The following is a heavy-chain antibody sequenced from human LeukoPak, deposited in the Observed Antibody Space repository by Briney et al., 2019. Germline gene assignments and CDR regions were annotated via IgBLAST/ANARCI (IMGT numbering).Heavy chain of an antibody. Sequence: PSETLSLTCTVSGGSISSRSDYWGWVRQPPGKGLEWIASISSSGSTYYNPSLKRRVSISVDSFRNQFSLKLRSVTAADTAVYYCARRRVLPPDVPDRADYYLDVWGKGTAVTVSS. V-gene: IGHV4-39*01. J-gene: IGHJ6*03. D-gene: IGHD2-2*01. CDR1: GGSISSRSDY. CDR2: ISSSGST. CDR3: ARRRVLPPDVPDRADYYLDV.